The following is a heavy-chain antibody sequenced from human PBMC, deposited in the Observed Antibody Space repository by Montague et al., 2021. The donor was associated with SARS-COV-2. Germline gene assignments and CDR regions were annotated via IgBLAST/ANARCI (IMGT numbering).Heavy chain of an antibody. CDR1: GFTFSSYS. CDR3: ARGIRITMVRGVTIGY. Sequence: SLRLSCAASGFTFSSYSMNWVRQAPGKGLEWVSSISSSSSYIYYADSVKGRFTISRDNAKNSLYLQMNSLRAEGTAVYYCARGIRITMVRGVTIGYWGQGTLVTVSS. V-gene: IGHV3-21*01. J-gene: IGHJ4*02. D-gene: IGHD3-10*01. CDR2: ISSSSSYI.